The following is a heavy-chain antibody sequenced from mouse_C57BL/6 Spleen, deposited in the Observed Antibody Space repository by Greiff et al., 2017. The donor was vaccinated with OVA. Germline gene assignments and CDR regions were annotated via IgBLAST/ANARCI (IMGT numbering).Heavy chain of an antibody. CDR3: TRSEVTTVVATGYFDY. CDR2: IDPETGGT. CDR1: GYTFTDYV. J-gene: IGHJ2*01. V-gene: IGHV1-15*01. Sequence: VQVVESGAELVRPGASVTLSCKASGYTFTDYVMHWVKQTPVHGLEWIGAIDPETGGTAYNPKFKGKAILTADKSSSTAYMELRSLTSEDSAVYYCTRSEVTTVVATGYFDYWGQGNTLTVSS. D-gene: IGHD1-1*01.